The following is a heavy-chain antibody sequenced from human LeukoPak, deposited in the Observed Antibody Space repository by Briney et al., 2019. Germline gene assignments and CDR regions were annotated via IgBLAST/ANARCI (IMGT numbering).Heavy chain of an antibody. J-gene: IGHJ6*03. D-gene: IGHD3-22*01. CDR1: GGTFSSYA. CDR2: IIPIFGTA. V-gene: IGHV1-69*05. CDR3: AGYSRPNYYYYMDV. Sequence: SVKVSCKASGGTFSSYAISWVRHAPGQGLEWMGGIIPIFGTANYAQKFQGRVTITTDESTSTAYMELSSLRSEDTAVYYCAGYSRPNYYYYMDVWGKGTTVTVSS.